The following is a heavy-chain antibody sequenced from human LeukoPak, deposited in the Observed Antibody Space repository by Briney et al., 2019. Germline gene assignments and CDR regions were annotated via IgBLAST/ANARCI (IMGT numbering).Heavy chain of an antibody. V-gene: IGHV1-69*13. Sequence: GASVKVSCKSSGGTFSSYAISWVRQAPGQGLEWMGGIIPIFGTANYAQKFQGSVTITADESTSTAYMELSSLRSEDTAVYYCARDLYYYDSSGYYEPVRFDYWGQGTLVTVSS. J-gene: IGHJ4*02. CDR1: GGTFSSYA. CDR3: ARDLYYYDSSGYYEPVRFDY. CDR2: IIPIFGTA. D-gene: IGHD3-22*01.